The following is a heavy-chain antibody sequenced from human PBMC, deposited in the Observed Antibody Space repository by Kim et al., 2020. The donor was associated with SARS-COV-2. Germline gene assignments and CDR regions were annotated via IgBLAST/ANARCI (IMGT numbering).Heavy chain of an antibody. CDR3: ARVMGIAAARDGMDV. CDR2: IWYDGSNK. V-gene: IGHV3-33*01. D-gene: IGHD6-13*01. J-gene: IGHJ6*02. Sequence: GGSLRLSCAASGFTFSSYGMHWVRQAPGKGLEWVAVIWYDGSNKYYADSVKGRFTISRDNSKNTLYLQMNSLRAEDTAVYYCARVMGIAAARDGMDVWGQGTTVTVSS. CDR1: GFTFSSYG.